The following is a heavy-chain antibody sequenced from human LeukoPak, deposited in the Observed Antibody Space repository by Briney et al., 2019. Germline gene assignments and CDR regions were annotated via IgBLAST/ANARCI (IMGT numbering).Heavy chain of an antibody. D-gene: IGHD2-21*01. CDR1: GGSISSGGYS. J-gene: IGHJ4*03. CDR3: ARAPGLFPFDY. CDR2: IYHSGST. V-gene: IGHV4-30-2*01. Sequence: PSQTLPLTCAVSGGSISSGGYSWSWIRQPPGKGLEWIGYIYHSGSTYYNPSLKSRVTISVDRSKNQFSLKLSSVTAADTAVYYCARAPGLFPFDYWGQGTLVTVSS.